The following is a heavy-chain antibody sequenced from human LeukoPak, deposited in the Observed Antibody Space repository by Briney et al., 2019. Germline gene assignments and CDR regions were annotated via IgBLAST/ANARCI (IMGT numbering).Heavy chain of an antibody. V-gene: IGHV4-4*09. Sequence: TSETLSLTCTVSGGSISSYYWSWIRQPPGKGLGWIGYIYTSGSTNYNPSLKSRVTISVDTSKNQFSLKLSSVTAADTAVYYCARLKYYYDSSGYYSYPYFDYWGQGTLVTVSS. CDR3: ARLKYYYDSSGYYSYPYFDY. D-gene: IGHD3-22*01. CDR2: IYTSGST. J-gene: IGHJ4*02. CDR1: GGSISSYY.